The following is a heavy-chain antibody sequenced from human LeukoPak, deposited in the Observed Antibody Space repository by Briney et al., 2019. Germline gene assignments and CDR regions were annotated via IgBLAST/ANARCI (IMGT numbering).Heavy chain of an antibody. V-gene: IGHV3-74*01. Sequence: TGGSLRLSCAASGFTLSSGSWMHWVRQVPGKGLVLVSRFRSDGSSTTYADSVKGRFTISRDNAKNTLYLQMNSLRDDDTAVYYCAKSDWFDPWGQGTLVTVSS. CDR2: FRSDGSST. CDR1: GFTLSSGSW. J-gene: IGHJ5*02. CDR3: AKSDWFDP.